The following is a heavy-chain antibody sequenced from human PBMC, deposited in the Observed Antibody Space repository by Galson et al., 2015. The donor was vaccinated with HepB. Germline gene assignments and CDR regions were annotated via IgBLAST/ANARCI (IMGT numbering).Heavy chain of an antibody. Sequence: SVKVSCKASGGTFSSYAISWVRQAPGQGLEWMGGIIPIFGTANYAQKFQGRVTITADKSTSTAYMELSSLRSEDTAVYYCARGKGSYDFWSGAPYGMDVWGQGTTVTVSS. J-gene: IGHJ6*02. V-gene: IGHV1-69*06. CDR1: GGTFSSYA. CDR2: IIPIFGTA. CDR3: ARGKGSYDFWSGAPYGMDV. D-gene: IGHD3-3*01.